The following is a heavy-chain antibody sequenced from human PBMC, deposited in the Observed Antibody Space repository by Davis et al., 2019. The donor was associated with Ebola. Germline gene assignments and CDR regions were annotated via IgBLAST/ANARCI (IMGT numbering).Heavy chain of an antibody. V-gene: IGHV1-18*04. D-gene: IGHD3-10*01. Sequence: ASVTVSCKASGYTFTSYGISWVRQAPGQGLEWMGWISTYNGNTNYAQKLQGRVSMTTDTSTSTTYMELRSLRSEDTAVYYCARDDDSSVTMVRGVIITGYYYYGMDVWGQGTTVTVSS. J-gene: IGHJ6*02. CDR2: ISTYNGNT. CDR1: GYTFTSYG. CDR3: ARDDDSSVTMVRGVIITGYYYYGMDV.